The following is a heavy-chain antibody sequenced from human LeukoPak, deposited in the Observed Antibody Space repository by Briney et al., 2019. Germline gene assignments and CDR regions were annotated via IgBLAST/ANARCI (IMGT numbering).Heavy chain of an antibody. Sequence: GRSLRLSCAASGFTFSSYAMHRVRQAPGKGLEWVAVISYDGSNKYYADSVKGRFTISRDNSKNTLYLQMNSLRAEDTAVYYCARGLTTVTNFDYWGQGTLVTVSS. J-gene: IGHJ4*02. CDR2: ISYDGSNK. CDR3: ARGLTTVTNFDY. V-gene: IGHV3-30*04. D-gene: IGHD4-17*01. CDR1: GFTFSSYA.